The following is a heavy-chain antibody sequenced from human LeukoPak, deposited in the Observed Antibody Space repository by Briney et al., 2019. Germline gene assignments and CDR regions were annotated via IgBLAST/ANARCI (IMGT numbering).Heavy chain of an antibody. CDR2: IYYSGST. V-gene: IGHV4-39*01. Sequence: SETLSLTCTVSGGSISSSSYYWGWIRQPPGKGLEWIGSIYYSGSTYYNPSLKSRVTISVDTSKNQFSLKLSSVTAADTAVYYCATHSSGFIYYFDYWGQGTLVTVSS. CDR1: GGSISSSSYY. J-gene: IGHJ4*02. D-gene: IGHD6-19*01. CDR3: ATHSSGFIYYFDY.